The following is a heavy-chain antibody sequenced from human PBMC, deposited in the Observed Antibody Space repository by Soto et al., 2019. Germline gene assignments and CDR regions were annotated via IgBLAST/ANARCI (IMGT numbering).Heavy chain of an antibody. CDR1: GGSIGSYY. Sequence: SETLSLTCTVSGGSIGSYYWSWIRQPPGKGLEWIGYIYYSGSTNYNPSLKSRVTISVDTSKNQFSLKLSSVTAADTAVYYCARDPLYCSGGSCYPKYYFDYLGQGNLVTGS. D-gene: IGHD2-15*01. V-gene: IGHV4-59*01. CDR2: IYYSGST. CDR3: ARDPLYCSGGSCYPKYYFDY. J-gene: IGHJ4*02.